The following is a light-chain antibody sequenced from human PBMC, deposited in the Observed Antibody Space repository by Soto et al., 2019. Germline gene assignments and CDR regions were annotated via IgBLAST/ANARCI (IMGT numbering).Light chain of an antibody. J-gene: IGKJ4*01. CDR3: QQRYNWPLT. V-gene: IGKV3-11*01. Sequence: EIVLTQSTATLSLSPGERATLSCRASQSVSSSLAWYQQKPGQAPRLLIYGASNGATGTPARFSGAGSGTDFTLPISSLEPEDFAVYYCQQRYNWPLTFGGGTKVDI. CDR1: QSVSSS. CDR2: GAS.